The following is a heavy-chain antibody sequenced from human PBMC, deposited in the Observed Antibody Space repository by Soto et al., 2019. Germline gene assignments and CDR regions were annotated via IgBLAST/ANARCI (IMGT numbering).Heavy chain of an antibody. Sequence: QLQLQESGPGLVKPSETLSLTCTVSGGSISSSSYYWGWIRQPPGKVLEWIGSIYYSGSTYYNPYLKSRVTISVDTSKNQFSLKLSSVTAADTAVYYCASLSRYSYNYWGQGTLVTVSS. CDR3: ASLSRYSYNY. V-gene: IGHV4-39*01. D-gene: IGHD5-18*01. J-gene: IGHJ4*02. CDR1: GGSISSSSYY. CDR2: IYYSGST.